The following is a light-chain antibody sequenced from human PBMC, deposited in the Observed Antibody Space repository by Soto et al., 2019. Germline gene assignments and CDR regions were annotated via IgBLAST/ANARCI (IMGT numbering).Light chain of an antibody. J-gene: IGLJ1*01. CDR3: SSYTSSSPLGYV. CDR1: SSDVGGYNY. Sequence: QSALTQPASVSGSPGQSITISCTGTSSDVGGYNYVSWYQQHPGKAPKLMIYDVSNRPSGVSTRFSGSTSGNTASLTISGLQAEDEADYYCSSYTSSSPLGYVFGPGTKLTVL. CDR2: DVS. V-gene: IGLV2-14*01.